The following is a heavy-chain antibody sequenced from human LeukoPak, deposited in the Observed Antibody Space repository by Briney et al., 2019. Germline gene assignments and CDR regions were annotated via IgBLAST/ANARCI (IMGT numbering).Heavy chain of an antibody. V-gene: IGHV3-48*03. J-gene: IGHJ4*02. CDR1: GFTFSSYE. Sequence: PGGSLRLSCAASGFTFSSYEMNWVRQAPGKGLEWVSYISGSGSTRYYADSVKGRFTISRDNAKNSLFLQMNSLRAEDTAVYYCARGDGAGHYWGRGTLVTVSS. CDR3: ARGDGAGHY. D-gene: IGHD3-10*01. CDR2: ISGSGSTR.